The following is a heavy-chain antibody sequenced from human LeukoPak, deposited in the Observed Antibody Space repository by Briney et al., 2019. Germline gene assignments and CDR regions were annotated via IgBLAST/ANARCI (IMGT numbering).Heavy chain of an antibody. CDR3: ARVAYCYYYMDV. CDR2: IYYSGST. J-gene: IGHJ6*03. V-gene: IGHV4-30-4*08. CDR1: GGSISSGDYY. D-gene: IGHD3-3*02. Sequence: PSQTLSLTCTVSGGSISSGDYYWSWIRQPPGKGLEWIGYIYYSGSTYYNPSLKSRVTISVDTSKNQFSLKLSSVTAADTAVYYCARVAYCYYYMDVWGKGTTVTVSS.